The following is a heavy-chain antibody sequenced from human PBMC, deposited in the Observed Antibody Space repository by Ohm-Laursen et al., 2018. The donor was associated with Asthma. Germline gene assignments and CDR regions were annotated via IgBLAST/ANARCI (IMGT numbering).Heavy chain of an antibody. CDR3: ARDVMEWYLPAFDF. D-gene: IGHD3-3*01. V-gene: IGHV3-23*01. CDR1: GFPFSAYS. Sequence: SLRLSCAAFGFPFSAYSMNWVRQAPGKGLEWVSAIDGSGGRTYYADSVKGRFTISRDNPRNTLYLQMNSLRPDDTAEYYCARDVMEWYLPAFDFWGQGTLVTVSS. CDR2: IDGSGGRT. J-gene: IGHJ4*02.